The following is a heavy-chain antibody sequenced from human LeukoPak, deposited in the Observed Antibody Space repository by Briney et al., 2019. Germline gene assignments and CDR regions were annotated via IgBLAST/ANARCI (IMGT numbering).Heavy chain of an antibody. V-gene: IGHV4-34*01. Sequence: SETLSLTCAVYGGSFSGYYWSWIRQPPGKGLEWIGEINHSGSTNYNPSLKSRVTISVDTSKNQFSLKLSSVTAADTAVYYCARDMDSSRWYDYWGQGTLVTVSS. CDR2: INHSGST. J-gene: IGHJ4*02. CDR1: GGSFSGYY. CDR3: ARDMDSSRWYDY. D-gene: IGHD6-19*01.